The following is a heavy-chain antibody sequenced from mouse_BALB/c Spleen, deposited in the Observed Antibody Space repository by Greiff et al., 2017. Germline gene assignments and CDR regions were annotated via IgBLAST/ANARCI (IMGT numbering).Heavy chain of an antibody. CDR2: INSNGGST. V-gene: IGHV5-6-3*01. J-gene: IGHJ4*01. CDR3: ARDAGNYIYAMDY. Sequence: EVHLVESGGGLVQPGGSLKLSCAASGFTFSSYGMSWVRQTPDKRLELVATINSNGGSTYYPDSVKGRFTISRDNAKNTLYLQMSSLKSEDTAMYYCARDAGNYIYAMDYWGQGTSVTVSS. CDR1: GFTFSSYG. D-gene: IGHD2-1*01.